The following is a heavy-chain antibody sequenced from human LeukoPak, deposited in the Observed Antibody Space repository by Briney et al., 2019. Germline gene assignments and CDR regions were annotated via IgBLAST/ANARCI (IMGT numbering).Heavy chain of an antibody. Sequence: GGSLRLSCAASGFTFSSNYMSWVRQAPGKGLEWVSVIYSGGSTYYSDSVTGRFTISRDNSKNTLYLQMNSLRAEDTAVYYCARAQGYYDSSGYSPFWGQGTLVTVSS. J-gene: IGHJ4*02. CDR1: GFTFSSNY. CDR2: IYSGGST. CDR3: ARAQGYYDSSGYSPF. V-gene: IGHV3-53*01. D-gene: IGHD3-22*01.